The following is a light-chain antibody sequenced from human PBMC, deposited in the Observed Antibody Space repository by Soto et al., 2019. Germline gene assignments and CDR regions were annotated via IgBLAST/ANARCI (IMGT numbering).Light chain of an antibody. CDR1: SSNIGLND. Sequence: QSVLTQPPSAPGTPGQTVTISCSGSSSNIGLNDVHWYRQLSGTAPQILIYDTNQQATGVPDRFSGSRSGTSASLAIHGLQSEDEADYHCAAWDDSLNGPVFGGGTKLTVL. CDR2: DTN. V-gene: IGLV1-44*01. CDR3: AAWDDSLNGPV. J-gene: IGLJ2*01.